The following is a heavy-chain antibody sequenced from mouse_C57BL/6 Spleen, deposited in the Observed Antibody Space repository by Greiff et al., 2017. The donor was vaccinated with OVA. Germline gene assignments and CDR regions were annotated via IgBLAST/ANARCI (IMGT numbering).Heavy chain of an antibody. V-gene: IGHV5-16*01. Sequence: EVQLVESEGGLVQPGSSMKLSCTASGFTFSDYYMAWVRQVPEKGLEWVANINYDGSSTYYLDSLKSRFIISRDNAKNILYLQMSSLKSEDTATYYCARMMGNYGSSYFDYWGQGTTLTVSS. J-gene: IGHJ2*01. CDR3: ARMMGNYGSSYFDY. CDR1: GFTFSDYY. D-gene: IGHD1-1*01. CDR2: INYDGSST.